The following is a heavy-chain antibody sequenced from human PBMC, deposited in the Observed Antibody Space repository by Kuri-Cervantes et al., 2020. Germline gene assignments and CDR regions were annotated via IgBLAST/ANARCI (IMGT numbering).Heavy chain of an antibody. D-gene: IGHD3-22*01. CDR1: GFTFSSYW. CDR2: INQAGTDK. CDR3: ARGRTYYYDSSGYYRKEYFQH. Sequence: GESLKISCAASGFTFSSYWMTWVRQAPGKGLEWVANINQAGTDKYFGDSVKGRFTISRDNSKNTLYLQMNSLRAEDTAVYYCARGRTYYYDSSGYYRKEYFQHWGQGTLVTVSS. V-gene: IGHV3-7*01. J-gene: IGHJ1*01.